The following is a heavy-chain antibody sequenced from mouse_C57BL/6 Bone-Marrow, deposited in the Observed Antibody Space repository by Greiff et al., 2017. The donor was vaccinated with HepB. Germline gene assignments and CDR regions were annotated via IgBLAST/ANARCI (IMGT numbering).Heavy chain of an antibody. V-gene: IGHV1-75*01. D-gene: IGHD1-1*01. J-gene: IGHJ2*01. Sequence: QVHVKQSGPELVKPGASVKISCKASGYTFTDYYINWVKQRPGQGLEWIGWIFPGSGSTYYNEKFKGKATLTVDKSSSTAYMLLRSLTSEDSAVYFCARGPNYYGSSPFDYWGQGPTLTVSS. CDR2: IFPGSGST. CDR1: GYTFTDYY. CDR3: ARGPNYYGSSPFDY.